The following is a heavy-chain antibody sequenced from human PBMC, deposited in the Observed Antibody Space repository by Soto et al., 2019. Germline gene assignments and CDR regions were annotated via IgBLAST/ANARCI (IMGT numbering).Heavy chain of an antibody. CDR3: ARHEYASSSGAVDV. D-gene: IGHD6-6*01. Sequence: EVRLVESGGGLVKPGGSLRLSCAASGFNLSSHSMNWVRQAPGKGLEWVSCITSTGSVIYFADSVTGRFTISRDNAKNTLYLQMNGLRVEDTAVYYCARHEYASSSGAVDVWGQGTRVTVSS. CDR2: ITSTGSVI. CDR1: GFNLSSHS. V-gene: IGHV3-21*02. J-gene: IGHJ3*01.